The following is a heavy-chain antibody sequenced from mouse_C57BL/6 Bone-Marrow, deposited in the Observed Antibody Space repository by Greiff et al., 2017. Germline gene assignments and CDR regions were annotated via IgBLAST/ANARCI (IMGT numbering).Heavy chain of an antibody. CDR1: GYTFTSYW. V-gene: IGHV1-72*01. D-gene: IGHD1-1*01. Sequence: VQLQQPGAELVKPGASVKLSCKASGYTFTSYWMHWVKQRPGRGLEWIGRIDPNSGGTKYNEKFKSKATLTVDKTSSTAYLQLSSLTSVDSAVYDFARRYYGSSTGYFDVCGTGTTVTVSS. CDR2: IDPNSGGT. J-gene: IGHJ1*03. CDR3: ARRYYGSSTGYFDV.